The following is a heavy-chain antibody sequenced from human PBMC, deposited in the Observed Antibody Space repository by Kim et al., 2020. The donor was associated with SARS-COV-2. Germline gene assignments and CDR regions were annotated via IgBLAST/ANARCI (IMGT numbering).Heavy chain of an antibody. J-gene: IGHJ4*02. CDR3: ARVGSGWLFDY. V-gene: IGHV7-4-1*02. CDR2: NP. Sequence: NPTYAQGFTGRFVFSVDTAVTTAYLQISGLKAEDTAVYYCARVGSGWLFDYWGQGTLVTVSS. D-gene: IGHD6-19*01.